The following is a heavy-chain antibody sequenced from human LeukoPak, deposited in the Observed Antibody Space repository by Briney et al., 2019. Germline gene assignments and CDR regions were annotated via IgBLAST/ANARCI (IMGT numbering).Heavy chain of an antibody. CDR1: GYSISSGYY. J-gene: IGHJ5*02. CDR2: IYSGST. V-gene: IGHV4-38-2*01. D-gene: IGHD2-21*02. CDR3: ARGSVVVTAILVPGWFDP. Sequence: SETLSLTCAVSGYSISSGYYWGWIRQPPGKGLEWIGSIYSGSTYNNPSLKSRVTISVDTSKNQFSLKLSSVTAADTAVYYCARGSVVVTAILVPGWFDPWGQGTLVTVSS.